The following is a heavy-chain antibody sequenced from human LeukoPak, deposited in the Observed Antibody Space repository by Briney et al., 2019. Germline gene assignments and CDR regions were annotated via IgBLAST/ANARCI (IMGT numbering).Heavy chain of an antibody. V-gene: IGHV4-59*08. J-gene: IGHJ4*02. CDR3: ARRAAALDH. D-gene: IGHD6-13*01. CDR1: GASISRYY. Sequence: SETLSLTCTVSGASISRYYWSWIRQPPGKGLEWIGYFHHSGNTNYNPSLSSRITMSVDTSKNQFSLKLNSVTAADTAIYYCARRAAALDHWGQGTLVTVSS. CDR2: FHHSGNT.